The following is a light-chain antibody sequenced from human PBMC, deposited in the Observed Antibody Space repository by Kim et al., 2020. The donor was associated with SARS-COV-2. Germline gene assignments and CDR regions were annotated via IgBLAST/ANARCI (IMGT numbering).Light chain of an antibody. CDR1: SSNIGSNT. CDR3: AAWDDSLSGWM. CDR2: NNN. Sequence: GQTVTISCSGSSSNIGSNTVNWYQQLPGTAPKLLIYNNNQRSSGVPDRFSGSKSGTSASLAISRLRSEDEADYYCAAWDDSLSGWMFGGGTKVTVL. V-gene: IGLV1-44*01. J-gene: IGLJ6*01.